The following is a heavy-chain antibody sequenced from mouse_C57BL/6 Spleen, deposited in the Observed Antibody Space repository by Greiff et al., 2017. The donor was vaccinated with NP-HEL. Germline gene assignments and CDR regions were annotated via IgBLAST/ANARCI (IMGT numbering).Heavy chain of an antibody. CDR3: ARLGRHYYYGTGFAY. Sequence: QVQLQQSGAELMKPGASVKLSCKATGYTFTGYWIEWVKQRPGHGLEWIGEILPGSGSTNYNEKLKGKATFTADTSSNTAYMQRSSLTTEDSAIYYCARLGRHYYYGTGFAYWGQGTLVTVSA. D-gene: IGHD1-1*01. CDR2: ILPGSGST. J-gene: IGHJ3*01. CDR1: GYTFTGYW. V-gene: IGHV1-9*01.